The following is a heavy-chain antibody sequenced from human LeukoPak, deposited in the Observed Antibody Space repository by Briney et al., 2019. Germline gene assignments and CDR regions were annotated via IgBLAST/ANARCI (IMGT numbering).Heavy chain of an antibody. Sequence: GGSLRLSCAASGFTFSTYEMNWVRQAPGKGLEWVSYITGSERTIYYADSVKGRFTISRDNAKNSLYLQMNSLRAEDTAVYYCARGAGDYGDHFDYWGQGTLVTVSS. CDR1: GFTFSTYE. CDR3: ARGAGDYGDHFDY. D-gene: IGHD4-17*01. CDR2: ITGSERTI. J-gene: IGHJ4*02. V-gene: IGHV3-48*03.